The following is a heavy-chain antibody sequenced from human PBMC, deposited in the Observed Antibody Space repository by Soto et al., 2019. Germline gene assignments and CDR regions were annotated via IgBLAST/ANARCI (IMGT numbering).Heavy chain of an antibody. CDR2: IKQDGSEK. D-gene: IGHD6-13*01. CDR1: GSTFSSYW. Sequence: GGSLRLSCAASGSTFSSYWMSWVRQAPGKGLEWVANIKQDGSEKYYVDSVKGRFTISRDNAKNSLYLQMNSLRAEDTAVYYCARATAAAAPHWFDPWGQGTLVTVSS. CDR3: ARATAAAAPHWFDP. V-gene: IGHV3-7*03. J-gene: IGHJ5*02.